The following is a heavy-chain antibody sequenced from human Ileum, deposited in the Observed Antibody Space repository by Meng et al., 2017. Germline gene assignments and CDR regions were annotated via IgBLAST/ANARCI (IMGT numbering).Heavy chain of an antibody. CDR3: ATRHLGY. J-gene: IGHJ4*02. CDR2: IRESEGST. V-gene: IGHV3-23*04. CDR1: GFTFTNEA. Sequence: EGQVVRSGGCLLQPGGHMRFALAVVGFTFTNEAMGGVRQAPGKGLDGVSSIRESEGSTHYAESVTGRFTISRDKSKNTVWLQMNSLRADDTAVYYCATRHLGYWGQGTLVTVSS.